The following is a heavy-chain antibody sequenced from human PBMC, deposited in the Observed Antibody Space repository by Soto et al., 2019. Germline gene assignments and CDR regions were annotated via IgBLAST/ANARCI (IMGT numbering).Heavy chain of an antibody. CDR1: GGSISSYY. CDR3: ARAYCSSTSCNGYYYYGMDV. J-gene: IGHJ6*02. Sequence: SETLSLTCTVSGGSISSYYWSWIRQPPGKGLEWIGYIYYSGSTNYNPSLKSRVTISVDTSKNQFSLKLSSVTAADTAVYYCARAYCSSTSCNGYYYYGMDVWGQGTTVTVSS. D-gene: IGHD2-2*01. V-gene: IGHV4-59*01. CDR2: IYYSGST.